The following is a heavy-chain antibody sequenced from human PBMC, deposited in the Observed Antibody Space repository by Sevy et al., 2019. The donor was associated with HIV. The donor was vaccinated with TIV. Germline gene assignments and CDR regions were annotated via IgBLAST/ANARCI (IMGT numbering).Heavy chain of an antibody. J-gene: IGHJ4*02. CDR1: GGSISSSSYY. D-gene: IGHD1-7*01. Sequence: SETLSLTCTVSGGSISSSSYYWGWIRQPPGKGLEWIGSIYYSGSTYYNPSHKSRVTISVDTSKNQFSLKLSSVTGADTAVYYCARHGRPNYNWNSGYFDYWGQGTLVTVSS. V-gene: IGHV4-39*01. CDR2: IYYSGST. CDR3: ARHGRPNYNWNSGYFDY.